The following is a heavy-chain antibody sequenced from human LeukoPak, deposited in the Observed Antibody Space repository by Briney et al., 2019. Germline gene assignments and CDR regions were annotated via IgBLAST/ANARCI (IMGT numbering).Heavy chain of an antibody. V-gene: IGHV4-61*02. D-gene: IGHD1-26*01. CDR1: GGSISSGSYY. Sequence: SETLSLTCTVSGGSISSGSYYWSWIRQPAGKGLEWIGRIYTSGSTNYNPSLKSRVTISVDTSKNQFSLKLSSVTAADTAVYYCAGGTLVGATAWFDPWGQGTLVTVSS. J-gene: IGHJ5*02. CDR3: AGGTLVGATAWFDP. CDR2: IYTSGST.